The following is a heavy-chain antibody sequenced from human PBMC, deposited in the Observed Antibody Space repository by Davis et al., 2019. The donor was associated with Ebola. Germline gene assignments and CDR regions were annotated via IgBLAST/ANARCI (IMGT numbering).Heavy chain of an antibody. Sequence: PGGSLRLSCAASEFTFNIYNMHWVRQAPGKGLEWVAVISYDTNNKVYADSVKGRFTISRDNSKNTLFLQVNSLRIEDTAVYYCARDPGFLRLVGDYYFDYWGHGTLVTVSS. V-gene: IGHV3-30-3*01. J-gene: IGHJ4*01. CDR3: ARDPGFLRLVGDYYFDY. CDR1: EFTFNIYN. CDR2: ISYDTNNK. D-gene: IGHD3-10*01.